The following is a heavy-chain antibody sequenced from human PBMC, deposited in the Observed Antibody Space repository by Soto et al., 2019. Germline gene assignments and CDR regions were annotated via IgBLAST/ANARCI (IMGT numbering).Heavy chain of an antibody. Sequence: EVQVLESGGGLVQPGGSLRLSCEGSEFTVSGHAMTWIRQAPGKGPEWVSTITADGGTYYADSVKRRFAMSRDTSENTLYLQMTRLGAEDTAASYCTPRVSCSGGSCQYDAFAILVQGTMVTVSS. CDR2: ITADGGT. CDR1: EFTVSGHA. J-gene: IGHJ3*02. D-gene: IGHD2-15*01. V-gene: IGHV3-23*01. CDR3: TPRVSCSGGSCQYDAFAI.